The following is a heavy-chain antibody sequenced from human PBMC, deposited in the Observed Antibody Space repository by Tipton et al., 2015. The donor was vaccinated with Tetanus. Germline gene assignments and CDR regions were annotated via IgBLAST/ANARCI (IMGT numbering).Heavy chain of an antibody. V-gene: IGHV4-4*07. CDR2: IYISGST. CDR3: ARHPYASVNDWFDP. D-gene: IGHD3-16*01. J-gene: IGHJ5*02. CDR1: GGSLSSRY. Sequence: TLSLTCNVSGGSLSSRYWSWIRQTAGKRLEWIGRIYISGSTDYNPSLKSRVTISVDTSKNQFSLKLTSVTAADTAVYYCARHPYASVNDWFDPWGQGTLVTVSS.